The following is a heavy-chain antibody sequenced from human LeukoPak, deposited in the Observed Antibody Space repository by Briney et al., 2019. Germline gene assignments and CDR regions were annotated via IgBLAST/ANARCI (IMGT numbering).Heavy chain of an antibody. D-gene: IGHD6-6*01. V-gene: IGHV3-49*03. CDR2: IRSKAYGGTT. Sequence: GGSLRLSCTASGFTFGDYAMSWFRQAPGKGLEWVGFIRSKAYGGTTEYAASVKGSFTISRDDSKSIAYLQMNSLKTEDTAVYYCTTEDSSSSFGFDYWGQGTLVTVSS. J-gene: IGHJ4*02. CDR3: TTEDSSSSFGFDY. CDR1: GFTFGDYA.